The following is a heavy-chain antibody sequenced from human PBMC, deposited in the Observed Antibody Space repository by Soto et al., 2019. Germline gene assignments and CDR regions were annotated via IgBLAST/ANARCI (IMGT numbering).Heavy chain of an antibody. V-gene: IGHV4-34*01. CDR1: DGSFSGHY. D-gene: IGHD3-22*01. CDR3: AEGGKYYDNDGYYSECFAY. J-gene: IGHJ4*02. Sequence: QVQLQQWGAGLLKPSETLSLTCAVYDGSFSGHYWSWIRQPPGKGLEWIGEINHSGSTKYNPSLHSGVNLAVDTSNHQFSLKLASVTAADTGVYYCAEGGKYYDNDGYYSECFAYWGRGNHVTVSS. CDR2: INHSGST.